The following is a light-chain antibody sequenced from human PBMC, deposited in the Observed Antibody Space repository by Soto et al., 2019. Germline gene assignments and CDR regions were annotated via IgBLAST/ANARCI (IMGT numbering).Light chain of an antibody. CDR2: DAS. Sequence: IEVTQSPSSLAAPLGDRVTITCRASQTIGTYVNWYRQKSGAAPELLIYDASTLRSGVPSRFRGGASGTDFTLTISSLQLDDFATYYCQQSYNTPLTFGQGTKVDIK. V-gene: IGKV1-39*01. CDR1: QTIGTY. CDR3: QQSYNTPLT. J-gene: IGKJ1*01.